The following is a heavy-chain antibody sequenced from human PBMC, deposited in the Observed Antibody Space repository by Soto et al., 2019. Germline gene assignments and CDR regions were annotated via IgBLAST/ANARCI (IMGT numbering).Heavy chain of an antibody. CDR1: GFTFSSYA. CDR2: ISYDGSNK. V-gene: IGHV3-30-3*01. Sequence: QVQLVESGGGVVQPGRSLRLSCAASGFTFSSYAMHWVLQAPGKGLEWVAVISYDGSNKYYADSVKGRFTISRDNSKNTLYLQMNSLRAEDTAVYYCARDERVEMATWGQGTLVTVSS. J-gene: IGHJ5*02. D-gene: IGHD5-12*01. CDR3: ARDERVEMAT.